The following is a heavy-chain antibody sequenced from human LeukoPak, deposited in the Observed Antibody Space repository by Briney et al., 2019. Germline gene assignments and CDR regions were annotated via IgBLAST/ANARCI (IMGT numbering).Heavy chain of an antibody. D-gene: IGHD4-23*01. Sequence: ASETLSLTCTLSTGSISSRSDYWGWIRETPWNGLEWIGNLDSSGSTHYNRSLKSRVTISVGTSKNQLSLNPRSVAVADTAIYCCSRSHDYGGLYFYYYMAVWGKGTTVTVSS. CDR2: LDSSGST. V-gene: IGHV4-39*01. J-gene: IGHJ6*03. CDR3: SRSHDYGGLYFYYYMAV. CDR1: TGSISSRSDY.